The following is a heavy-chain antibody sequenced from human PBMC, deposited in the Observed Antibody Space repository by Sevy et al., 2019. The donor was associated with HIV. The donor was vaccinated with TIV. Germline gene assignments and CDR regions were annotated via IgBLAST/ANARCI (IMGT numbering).Heavy chain of an antibody. CDR3: ARGGGAARPFDY. Sequence: ASVKVSCKASGGTFSSYAISWVRQAPGQGLEWMGGIIPIFGTANYAQKFQGRVTITADESSSTAYMELSSLRSGDTAVYYWARGGGAARPFDYWGQGTLVTVS. CDR2: IIPIFGTA. CDR1: GGTFSSYA. V-gene: IGHV1-69*13. D-gene: IGHD6-6*01. J-gene: IGHJ4*02.